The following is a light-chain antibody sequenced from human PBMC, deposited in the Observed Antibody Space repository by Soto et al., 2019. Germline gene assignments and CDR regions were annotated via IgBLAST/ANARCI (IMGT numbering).Light chain of an antibody. J-gene: IGLJ3*02. Sequence: QSALTQPASVSGSPGQSITISCTGTSSDVGGYNFVSWYQQHPGKAPRLIIYEVSSRPSGVSYRFYGSKSGNTASLTISGLQAEDEADYYCSSYTLRNTLVLFGGGTKVTVL. V-gene: IGLV2-14*01. CDR2: EVS. CDR1: SSDVGGYNF. CDR3: SSYTLRNTLVL.